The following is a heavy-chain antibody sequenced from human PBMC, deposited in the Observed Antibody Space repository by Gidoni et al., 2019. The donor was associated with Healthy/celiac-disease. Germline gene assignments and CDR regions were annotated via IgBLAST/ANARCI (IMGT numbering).Heavy chain of an antibody. CDR1: GYTLTRYY. J-gene: IGHJ4*02. Sequence: QVQLVQSGAEVKKPGASVKVSCTASGYTLTRYYMHWVRQAPGQGLEWMGIINPSGGSTSYAQKFQGRVTMTRDTSTSTVYMELSSLRSEDTAVYYCARSLKYSSSWDGCLGYWGQGTLVTVSS. V-gene: IGHV1-46*01. D-gene: IGHD6-13*01. CDR2: INPSGGST. CDR3: ARSLKYSSSWDGCLGY.